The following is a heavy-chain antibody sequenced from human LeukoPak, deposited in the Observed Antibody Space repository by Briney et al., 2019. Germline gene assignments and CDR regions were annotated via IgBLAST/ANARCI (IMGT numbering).Heavy chain of an antibody. CDR2: ILGSGDST. D-gene: IGHD3-10*01. CDR3: AKAPPAGSYYFDY. CDR1: GFTFSGYA. V-gene: IGHV3-23*01. J-gene: IGHJ4*02. Sequence: PGGSLRLSCTASGFTFSGYAMSWVRQAPGKGLEWVSTILGSGDSTFYADSVKGRFTISRDNSKNTLFLHMTSLRAEDTAVYYCAKAPPAGSYYFDYWGQGTLVTVSS.